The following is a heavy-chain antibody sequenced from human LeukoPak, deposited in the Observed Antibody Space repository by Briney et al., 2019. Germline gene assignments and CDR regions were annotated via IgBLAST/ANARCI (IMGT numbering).Heavy chain of an antibody. J-gene: IGHJ4*02. CDR2: IYYSGST. Sequence: SGTLSLTCGVSGGSISSSSYYWGWIRQPPGKGLEWIGSIYYSGSTYYNPSLKSRVTISVDTSKNQFSLKLSSVTAADTAVYYCARTPPMVRGALSLFDYWGQGTLVTVSS. D-gene: IGHD3-10*01. V-gene: IGHV4-39*07. CDR3: ARTPPMVRGALSLFDY. CDR1: GGSISSSSYY.